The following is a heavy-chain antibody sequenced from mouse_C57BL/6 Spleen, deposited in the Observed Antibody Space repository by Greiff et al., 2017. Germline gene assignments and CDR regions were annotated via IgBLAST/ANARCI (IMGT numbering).Heavy chain of an antibody. J-gene: IGHJ2*01. D-gene: IGHD2-1*01. CDR3: TRGGNYFFDY. CDR1: GYTFTDYE. V-gene: IGHV1-15*01. Sequence: VQLVESGAELVRPGASVTLSCKASGYTFTDYEMHWVKQTPVHGLEWIGAIDPETGGTAYNQKFKGKAILTADKSSSTAYMELRSLTSEDSAVYYCTRGGNYFFDYWGQGTTLTVSS. CDR2: IDPETGGT.